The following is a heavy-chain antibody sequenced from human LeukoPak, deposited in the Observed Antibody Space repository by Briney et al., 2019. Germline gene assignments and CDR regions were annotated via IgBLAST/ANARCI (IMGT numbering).Heavy chain of an antibody. J-gene: IGHJ6*03. CDR3: ASDNHFYCSSTSCMDV. CDR1: GGTFSSYA. V-gene: IGHV1-69*05. CDR2: IIPIFGTA. D-gene: IGHD2-2*01. Sequence: GASVKVSFKASGGTFSSYAISWVRQAPGQGLERMGGIIPIFGTANYAQKFQGRVTITTDESTSTAYMELSSLRSEDTAVYYCASDNHFYCSSTSCMDVWGKGTTVTVSS.